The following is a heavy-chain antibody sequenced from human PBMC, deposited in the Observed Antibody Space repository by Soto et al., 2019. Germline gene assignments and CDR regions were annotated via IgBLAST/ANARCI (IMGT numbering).Heavy chain of an antibody. CDR1: GGSFNNYY. J-gene: IGHJ4*02. D-gene: IGHD3-10*01. CDR2: INDSGST. V-gene: IGHV4-34*01. CDR3: ACGSGGGVRGVP. Sequence: QVQLQQWGAGLLKPSETLSLTCGVYGGSFNNYYWSWIRQPPGKGQEWIGEINDSGSTNYDQSLTSRVTISIDTSKTQFSLKLSSVTAADTAVYYCACGSGGGVRGVPWGQGTLVTVSS.